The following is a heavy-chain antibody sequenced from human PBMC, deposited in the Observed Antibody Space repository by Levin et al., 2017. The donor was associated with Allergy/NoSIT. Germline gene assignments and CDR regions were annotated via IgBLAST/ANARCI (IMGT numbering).Heavy chain of an antibody. V-gene: IGHV3-30-3*01. J-gene: IGHJ3*01. Sequence: GGSLRLSCAGSGFSFNSYTIHWVRQAPGKGLEWLTAILYDGNNKYYADSVRGRFTISRDNSKSTVYLQMNGLRAEDTAVYSRARASGVGGGPYAFDVWGQGTMVTVSS. CDR1: GFSFNSYT. D-gene: IGHD3-10*01. CDR2: ILYDGNNK. CDR3: ARASGVGGGPYAFDV.